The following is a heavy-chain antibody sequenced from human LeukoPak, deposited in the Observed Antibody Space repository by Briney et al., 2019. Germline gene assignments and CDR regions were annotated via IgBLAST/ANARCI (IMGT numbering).Heavy chain of an antibody. J-gene: IGHJ4*02. Sequence: SETLSLTCAVSGYYISSGYYWGWIRQPPGKGLESIGSIYHSGSTYYNPSLKSRVTISVDTSKNQFSLKLSSVTAADTAVYYCARLRGYFDYWGQGTLVTVSS. CDR2: IYHSGST. CDR3: ARLRGYFDY. V-gene: IGHV4-38-2*01. CDR1: GYYISSGYY.